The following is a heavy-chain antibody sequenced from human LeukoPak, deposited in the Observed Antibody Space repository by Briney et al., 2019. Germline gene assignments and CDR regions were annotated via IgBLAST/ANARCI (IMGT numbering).Heavy chain of an antibody. Sequence: GGSLRLSCAASGFNFRDYEMNWVRQAPGKGLEWLSYISGSSGIIYYADSVKGRFSISRDNAKNSLYLQMNSLRAEDTAIYYCTRDSFIDGNYRPDYFDCWGQGTLVTVSS. J-gene: IGHJ4*02. CDR3: TRDSFIDGNYRPDYFDC. D-gene: IGHD4-11*01. V-gene: IGHV3-48*03. CDR1: GFNFRDYE. CDR2: ISGSSGII.